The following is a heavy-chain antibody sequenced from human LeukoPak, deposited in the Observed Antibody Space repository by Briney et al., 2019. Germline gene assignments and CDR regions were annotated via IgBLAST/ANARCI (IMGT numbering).Heavy chain of an antibody. CDR1: GYTFTSYG. CDR2: ISAYNVNT. J-gene: IGHJ4*02. V-gene: IGHV1-18*01. Sequence: ASVKVSCKASGYTFTSYGISWVRQAPGQGLEWMGWISAYNVNTNYEQKLQDRVTMTTDTSTSTAYTELRSLRSDDTAVYYCARDLGRDSSGYVLDYWGQGTLVTVSS. D-gene: IGHD3-22*01. CDR3: ARDLGRDSSGYVLDY.